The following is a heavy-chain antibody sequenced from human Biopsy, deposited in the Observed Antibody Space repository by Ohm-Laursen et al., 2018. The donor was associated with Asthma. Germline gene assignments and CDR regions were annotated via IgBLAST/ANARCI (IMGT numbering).Heavy chain of an antibody. V-gene: IGHV3-20*01. D-gene: IGHD4-17*01. CDR3: ARDRAVTGLNDAFDT. CDR1: GFTFDDYA. CDR2: INWNGGST. Sequence: SLRLSCSASGFTFDDYAMSWVRQAPGKGQEWVSGINWNGGSTGYADSVKGRFTISRDNAKNSLYLQMNSLRAEDTALYHCARDRAVTGLNDAFDTWGQGTMVTVSS. J-gene: IGHJ3*02.